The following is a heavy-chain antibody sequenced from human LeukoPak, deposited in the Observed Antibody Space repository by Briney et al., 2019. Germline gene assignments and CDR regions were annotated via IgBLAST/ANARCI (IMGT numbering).Heavy chain of an antibody. Sequence: PGGSLRLSCAASGFTFSSYAMSWVRQAPGKGLEWVSAISGSGGSTYYADSVKGRFTISRDNSRNTLYLQMNSLRAEDTAVYYCAKDGGSGWYEVYYYGMDVWGQGTTVTVSS. V-gene: IGHV3-23*01. CDR2: ISGSGGST. D-gene: IGHD6-19*01. J-gene: IGHJ6*02. CDR3: AKDGGSGWYEVYYYGMDV. CDR1: GFTFSSYA.